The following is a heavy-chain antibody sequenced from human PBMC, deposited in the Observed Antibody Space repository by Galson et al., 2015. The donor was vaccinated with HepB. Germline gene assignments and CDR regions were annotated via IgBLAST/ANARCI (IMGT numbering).Heavy chain of an antibody. Sequence: SLRLSCAASGFTFSDYSMNWVRQAPGKGLEWVSSISIYSGYIYYADSAKGRFTISRDNAKTSLYLQMNSLRDEDTAVYYCARDKGTYSEFCSSDSCYYGMDVWGQGTTVTVSS. CDR3: ARDKGTYSEFCSSDSCYYGMDV. J-gene: IGHJ6*02. D-gene: IGHD2-2*01. CDR2: ISIYSGYI. V-gene: IGHV3-21*01. CDR1: GFTFSDYS.